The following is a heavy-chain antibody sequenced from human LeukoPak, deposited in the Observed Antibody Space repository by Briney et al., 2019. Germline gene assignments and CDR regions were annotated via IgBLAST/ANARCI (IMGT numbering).Heavy chain of an antibody. CDR3: ARHPRRGSWYLSFAY. V-gene: IGHV4-59*08. Sequence: SETLSLTCTVSGVSISSYYWSWIRQPPGKGLEWIGYIYYSGSTNYNPSLKSRVTISVDTSKNQFSLKLSSVTAADTAVYYCARHPRRGSWYLSFAYWGQGTLVTVSS. CDR1: GVSISSYY. CDR2: IYYSGST. J-gene: IGHJ4*02. D-gene: IGHD6-13*01.